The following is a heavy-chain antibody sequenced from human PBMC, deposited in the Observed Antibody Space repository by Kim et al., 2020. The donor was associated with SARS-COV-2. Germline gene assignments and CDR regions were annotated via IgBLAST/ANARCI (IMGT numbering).Heavy chain of an antibody. Sequence: TSYAQKFQGRVTMTRDTSTSTVYMELSSLRSEDTAVYYCARRARTYGMDVWGQGTTVTVSS. J-gene: IGHJ6*02. CDR2: T. V-gene: IGHV1-46*01. CDR3: ARRARTYGMDV.